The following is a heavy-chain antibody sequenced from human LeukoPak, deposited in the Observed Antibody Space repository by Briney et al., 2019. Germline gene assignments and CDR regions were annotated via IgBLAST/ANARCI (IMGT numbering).Heavy chain of an antibody. CDR1: GFTFSRHW. CDR2: INSDASDT. CDR3: ARICSSTDCLIPD. V-gene: IGHV3-74*01. Sequence: QAGGSLRLSCAASGFTFSRHWMHWVRHAPGKGLVWLSRINSDASDTNYADFVKGRFTISRDNAKNTVYLQINSLRDEDTAVYYCARICSSTDCLIPDWGQGTLVTVSS. D-gene: IGHD2-2*01. J-gene: IGHJ4*02.